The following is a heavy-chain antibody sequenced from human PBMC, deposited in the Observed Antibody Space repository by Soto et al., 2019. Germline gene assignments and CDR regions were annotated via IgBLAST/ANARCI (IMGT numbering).Heavy chain of an antibody. CDR1: GGTFSSYT. J-gene: IGHJ1*01. Sequence: SVKVSCKASGGTFSSYTIIWVRQAPGQGLEWMGRIIPILGIANYAQKFQGRVTITADKSTSTAYMELSSLRSEDTAVYYCASDTFYCSGGSCYGGYFQHWGQGTLVTVSS. CDR2: IIPILGIA. CDR3: ASDTFYCSGGSCYGGYFQH. V-gene: IGHV1-69*02. D-gene: IGHD2-15*01.